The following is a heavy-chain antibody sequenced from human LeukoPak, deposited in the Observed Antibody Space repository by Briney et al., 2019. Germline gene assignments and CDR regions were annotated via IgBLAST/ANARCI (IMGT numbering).Heavy chain of an antibody. CDR1: GYTFTGYY. CDR2: INPKSGGT. Sequence: ASVKVSCKASGYTFTGYYMHWVRQAPGQGLEWMGWINPKSGGTNYAQKSQGRVTMTRDTSSSTTYMELSRLRSDDTAVYYCAIAQPYYDFWSGYRFWYYDYMDVWGKGTTVTVTS. V-gene: IGHV1-2*02. CDR3: AIAQPYYDFWSGYRFWYYDYMDV. D-gene: IGHD3-3*01. J-gene: IGHJ6*03.